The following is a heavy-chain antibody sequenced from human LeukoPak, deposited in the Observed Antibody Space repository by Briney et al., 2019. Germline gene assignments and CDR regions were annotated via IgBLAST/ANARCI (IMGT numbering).Heavy chain of an antibody. V-gene: IGHV3-7*01. D-gene: IGHD3-3*01. CDR3: AEEDYDFWSGPYYFDY. CDR1: GFTFSSYW. J-gene: IGHJ4*02. CDR2: IKQDGSEK. Sequence: PGGSLRLSCAASGFTFSSYWMSWVRQTPGKGLEWVANIKQDGSEKYYVDSVKGRFTISRDNAKNSLYLQMNSLRAEDTAVYYCAEEDYDFWSGPYYFDYWGQGTLVTVSS.